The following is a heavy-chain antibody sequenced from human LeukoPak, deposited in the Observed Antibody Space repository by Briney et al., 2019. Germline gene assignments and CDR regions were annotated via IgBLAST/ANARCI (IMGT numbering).Heavy chain of an antibody. CDR2: IYDRGSP. D-gene: IGHD5-12*01. CDR3: ARDSSGYDSNYFDY. V-gene: IGHV4-59*01. CDR1: GGXISRYY. Sequence: PSETLSLTCTVSGGXISRYYCSWIRQSPGTGLEWIGYIYDRGSPNYNPSLKSRVTISVDTSKNQFSLKLSSVTAADTAVYYCARDSSGYDSNYFDYWGQGTLVTVSS. J-gene: IGHJ4*02.